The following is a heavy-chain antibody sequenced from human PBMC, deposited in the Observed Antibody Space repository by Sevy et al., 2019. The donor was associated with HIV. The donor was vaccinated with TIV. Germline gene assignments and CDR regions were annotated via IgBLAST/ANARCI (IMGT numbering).Heavy chain of an antibody. CDR2: IYYNGHI. J-gene: IGHJ4*02. CDR3: AGENAWGRGYS. V-gene: IGHV4-38-2*01. CDR1: AYSVSSAYS. Sequence: SETLSLTCAVSAYSVSSAYSWGWIRQPPGKGLEWIANIYYNGHINYNPSLKSRVTLSLDTSKNQFSLRLSSVTAADTAMYYCAGENAWGRGYSWGQGTLVTVSS. D-gene: IGHD1-26*01.